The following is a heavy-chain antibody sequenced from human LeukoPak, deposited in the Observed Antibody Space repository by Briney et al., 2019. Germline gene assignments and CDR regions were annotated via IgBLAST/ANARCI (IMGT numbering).Heavy chain of an antibody. V-gene: IGHV1-18*01. CDR2: MSVYNENT. D-gene: IGHD3-22*01. CDR3: ARDRYYDSSGYIYFYGMDV. CDR1: GYTFTNYG. Sequence: ASVKVSCKASGYTFTNYGFSWVRQAPGQGLEWMGWMSVYNENTNYALKFQGRLTMTTDTPTSTAYMELWGLRSDDTAVYYCARDRYYDSSGYIYFYGMDVWGQGTTVTVSS. J-gene: IGHJ6*02.